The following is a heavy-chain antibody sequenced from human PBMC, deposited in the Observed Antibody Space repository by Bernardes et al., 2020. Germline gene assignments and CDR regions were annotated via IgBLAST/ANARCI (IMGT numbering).Heavy chain of an antibody. Sequence: ASVKVSCKASGYTFTSYDINWVRQATGQGLEWMGWMNPNSGNTGYAQKFQGRVTMTRNTSISTAYMELSSLRSEDTAVYYCARDGAAAGYYYYMDVWGQGTLVTVSS. CDR2: MNPNSGNT. D-gene: IGHD6-13*01. CDR1: GYTFTSYD. CDR3: ARDGAAAGYYYYMDV. V-gene: IGHV1-8*01. J-gene: IGHJ6*03.